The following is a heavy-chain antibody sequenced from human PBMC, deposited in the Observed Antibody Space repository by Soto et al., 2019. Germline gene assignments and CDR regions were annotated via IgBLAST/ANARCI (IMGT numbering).Heavy chain of an antibody. V-gene: IGHV3-53*01. D-gene: IGHD3-10*01. CDR3: APHPGGGGY. CDR1: GFTVSNNY. J-gene: IGHJ4*02. Sequence: EVQLVESGGGLIQPGGSLRLSCAVSGFTVSNNYMSWVRQAPGKGLEGVSVIYSGGYTAYGDSVKGRFTISRDNSKNTLIPQTNPPGARDGAVYYWAPHPGGGGYWGQGTLVTVSS. CDR2: IYSGGYT.